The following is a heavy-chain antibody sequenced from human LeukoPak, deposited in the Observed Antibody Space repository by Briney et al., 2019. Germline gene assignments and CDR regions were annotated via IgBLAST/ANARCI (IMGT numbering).Heavy chain of an antibody. J-gene: IGHJ4*02. CDR1: GYTFTFYY. Sequence: GASVKVSCKASGYTFTFYYMHWVRQAPGQGLEWMGIINPSGGNTSYAQKFQGRVTMTRDMSTSTVYMELSSLRSEDTAVYYCASGTTDIVVVPATLRNYYFDYGGQGTMVTVSS. CDR3: ASGTTDIVVVPATLRNYYFDY. D-gene: IGHD2-2*01. CDR2: INPSGGNT. V-gene: IGHV1-46*01.